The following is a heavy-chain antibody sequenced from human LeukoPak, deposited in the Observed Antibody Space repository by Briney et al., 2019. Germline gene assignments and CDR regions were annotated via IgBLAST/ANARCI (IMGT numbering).Heavy chain of an antibody. J-gene: IGHJ4*02. CDR3: ARGWWDSSSWLPFDY. CDR1: GGSFSGYY. CDR2: INHSGST. D-gene: IGHD6-13*01. V-gene: IGHV4-34*01. Sequence: SETLSLTCAVYGGSFSGYYWCWIRQPPGKGLEWIGEINHSGSTNYNPSLKSRVTISVDTSKNQFSLKLSSVTAADTAVYYCARGWWDSSSWLPFDYWGQGTLVTVSS.